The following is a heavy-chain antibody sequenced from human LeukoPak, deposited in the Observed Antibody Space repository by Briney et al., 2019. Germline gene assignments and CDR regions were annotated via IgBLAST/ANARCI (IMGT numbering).Heavy chain of an antibody. CDR1: GFTFDDYA. CDR3: AKDIQWLAKGYFDY. V-gene: IGHV3-9*01. Sequence: PGRSLRLSCAASGFTFDDYAMHWVRQAPGKGLEWVSGISWNSGSIGYADSVKGRFTISRDNAKNSLYLQTNSLRAEDTALYYCAKDIQWLAKGYFDYWGQGTLVTVSS. CDR2: ISWNSGSI. D-gene: IGHD6-19*01. J-gene: IGHJ4*02.